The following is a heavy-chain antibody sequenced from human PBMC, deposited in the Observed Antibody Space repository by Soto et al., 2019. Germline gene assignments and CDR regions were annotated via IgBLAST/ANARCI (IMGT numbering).Heavy chain of an antibody. J-gene: IGHJ3*02. Sequence: QVQLVQSGAEVKKPGASVKISCEASGYSFTSQYVHWVRQAPGQGLEWMGIINPNGGSTTYAQKFQGRVTMTRDTSTSTVYRGRGSLASEDPAVYYGARERWLRPGGGGTEPLDIWGQGTMVTVAS. V-gene: IGHV1-46*03. CDR2: INPNGGST. D-gene: IGHD5-12*01. CDR1: GYSFTSQY. CDR3: ARERWLRPGGGGTEPLDI.